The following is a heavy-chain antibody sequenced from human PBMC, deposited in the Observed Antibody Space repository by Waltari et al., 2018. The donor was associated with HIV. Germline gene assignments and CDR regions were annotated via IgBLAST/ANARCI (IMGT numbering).Heavy chain of an antibody. CDR3: ARDRQGTVTKDFDY. D-gene: IGHD4-17*01. V-gene: IGHV3-21*01. Sequence: EVQLVESGGGLVKPGGSLRLSCAASGFTFSSYSMNWVRQAPGKGLEWVSSISSSSTFIYYADSVKGRFTISRDNAKNSLYLQMNSLRAKDTAVYYCARDRQGTVTKDFDYWGQGTLVTVSS. CDR2: ISSSSTFI. J-gene: IGHJ4*02. CDR1: GFTFSSYS.